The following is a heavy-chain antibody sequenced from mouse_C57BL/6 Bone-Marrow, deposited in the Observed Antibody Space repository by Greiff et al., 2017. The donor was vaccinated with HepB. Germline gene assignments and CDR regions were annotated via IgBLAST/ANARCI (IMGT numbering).Heavy chain of an antibody. D-gene: IGHD2-4*01. J-gene: IGHJ3*01. CDR1: GFSLTSYG. Sequence: QVQLKQSGPGLVQPSQSLSITCTVSGFSLTSYGVHWVRQSPGKGLEWLGVIWSGGSTDYNAAFISRLSISKDNSKSQVFFKMNSLQADDTAIYYCALRSLLYDYEFAYWGQGTLVTVSA. V-gene: IGHV2-2*01. CDR3: ALRSLLYDYEFAY. CDR2: IWSGGST.